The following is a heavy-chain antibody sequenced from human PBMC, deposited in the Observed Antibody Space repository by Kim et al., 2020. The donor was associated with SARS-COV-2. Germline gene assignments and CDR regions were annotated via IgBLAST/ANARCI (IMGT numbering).Heavy chain of an antibody. J-gene: IGHJ6*02. CDR1: GFTFSSYA. Sequence: GGSLRLSCAASGFTFSSYAMSWVRQAPGKGLEWVSAISGSGGSTYYADSVKGRFTISRDNSKNTLYLQMNSLRVEDTAVYYCASIPAAMGASYYYYGMDVWGQGTTVTVSS. V-gene: IGHV3-23*01. CDR2: ISGSGGST. D-gene: IGHD2-2*01. CDR3: ASIPAAMGASYYYYGMDV.